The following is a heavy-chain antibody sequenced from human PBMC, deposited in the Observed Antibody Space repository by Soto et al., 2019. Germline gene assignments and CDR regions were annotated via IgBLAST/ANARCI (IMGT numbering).Heavy chain of an antibody. V-gene: IGHV4-30-4*01. CDR2: IYYSGST. CDR3: ARAKTERYYDSSGYSRTAWFDP. Sequence: SETLSLTCTVSGGSISSGDYYWSWIRQPPGKGLEWIGYIYYSGSTYYNPSLKSRVTISVDTSKNQFSLKLSSVTAADTAVYYCARAKTERYYDSSGYSRTAWFDPWGQGTLVTVSS. D-gene: IGHD3-22*01. J-gene: IGHJ5*02. CDR1: GGSISSGDYY.